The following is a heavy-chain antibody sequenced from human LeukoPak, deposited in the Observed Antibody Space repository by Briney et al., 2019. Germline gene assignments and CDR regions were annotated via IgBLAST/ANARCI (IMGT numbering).Heavy chain of an antibody. CDR1: GGSISSYY. D-gene: IGHD3-22*01. J-gene: IGHJ4*02. CDR2: IYYSGST. V-gene: IGHV4-59*08. CDR3: ARHYPSFGYYDS. Sequence: SETLSLTCTVSGGSISSYYWSWIRQPPGKGLGWIGYIYYSGSTNYNASLKSRVTMSLDTPKNQLSLKMSSVTAADPAVYFCARHYPSFGYYDSWGQGTLVTVSS.